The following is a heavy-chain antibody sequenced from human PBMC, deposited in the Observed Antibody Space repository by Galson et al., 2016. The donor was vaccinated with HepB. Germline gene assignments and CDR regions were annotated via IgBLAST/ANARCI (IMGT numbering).Heavy chain of an antibody. CDR1: GFTLNSFA. Sequence: SLRLSCAASGFTLNSFAMSWVRQAPGKGLEWVSAINGCSAHYADSVQGRFTISRDTSKNTLYLEMNSLSAEDTAIYYCARAFRYGTGWYGRNDCWGQGTLVTVSS. CDR3: ARAFRYGTGWYGRNDC. V-gene: IGHV3-23*01. J-gene: IGHJ4*02. CDR2: INGCSA. D-gene: IGHD6-19*01.